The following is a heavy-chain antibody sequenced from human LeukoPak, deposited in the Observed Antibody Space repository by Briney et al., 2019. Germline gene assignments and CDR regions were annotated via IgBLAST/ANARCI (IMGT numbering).Heavy chain of an antibody. V-gene: IGHV3-23*01. Sequence: GGSLRLSCAASGFTFNRNAISWVRQAPGKGLEWVSTIGGSGDKTFYADSVKGRFTISRDNSKNMVHLQMNSLTGEDTALYYCVRRGDASSGWGDHDFWGKGTTVTVSS. CDR2: IGGSGDKT. D-gene: IGHD6-19*01. CDR3: VRRGDASSGWGDHDF. J-gene: IGHJ6*04. CDR1: GFTFNRNA.